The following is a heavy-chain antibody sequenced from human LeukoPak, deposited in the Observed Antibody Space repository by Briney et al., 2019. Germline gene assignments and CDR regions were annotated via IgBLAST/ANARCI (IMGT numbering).Heavy chain of an antibody. Sequence: SVKVSCKASGGTFSSYAISWVRQAPGQGLEWMGGITPIFGTANYAQKFQGRVTITADESTSTAYMELSSLRSEDTAVYYCARDRICSGGSCYSYYYYYGMDVWGQGTTVTVSS. CDR2: ITPIFGTA. CDR1: GGTFSSYA. V-gene: IGHV1-69*13. CDR3: ARDRICSGGSCYSYYYYYGMDV. J-gene: IGHJ6*02. D-gene: IGHD2-15*01.